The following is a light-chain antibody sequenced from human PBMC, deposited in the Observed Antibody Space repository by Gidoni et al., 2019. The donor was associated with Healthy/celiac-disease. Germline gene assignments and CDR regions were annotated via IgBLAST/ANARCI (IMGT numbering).Light chain of an antibody. CDR2: EGS. V-gene: IGLV2-23*01. CDR1: SSDVGSYTL. Sequence: QSALTQPASVSGSPAPSITISCTGTSSDVGSYTLVSWYQQHPGKAPKLMIYEGSKRPSGVSHRFSGSKSGNTASLTSSGLQAEDEADYYCCSYAGSSTYVFGTGTKVTVL. CDR3: CSYAGSSTYV. J-gene: IGLJ1*01.